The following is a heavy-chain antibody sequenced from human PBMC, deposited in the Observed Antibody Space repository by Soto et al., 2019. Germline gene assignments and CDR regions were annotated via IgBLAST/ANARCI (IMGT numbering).Heavy chain of an antibody. D-gene: IGHD3-10*02. J-gene: IGHJ4*02. CDR2: IYYRGST. CDR1: SGSISSKNYY. CDR3: ARATMWGFDY. Sequence: PSETLSLTCTVSSGSISSKNYYWGWIRQPPGKGLEWIGSIYYRGSTYYNPSLKSRVTISLDTSKNQFSLRLSSVTAADTAVFYCARATMWGFDYRGQGALVTVSS. V-gene: IGHV4-39*01.